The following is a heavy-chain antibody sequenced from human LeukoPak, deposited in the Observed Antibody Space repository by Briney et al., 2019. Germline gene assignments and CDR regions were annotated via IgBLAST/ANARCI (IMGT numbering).Heavy chain of an antibody. CDR3: ARGLPVDSSSWAALEN. Sequence: KTSETLSLTCAVYGGSFSGYYWSWIRQPPGKGLEWIGAINHSGSTNCNPSLKSRVTISVDTSKNQFSLKLSSVTAADTAVYYCARGLPVDSSSWAALENWGRGTLVTVSS. CDR1: GGSFSGYY. CDR2: INHSGST. J-gene: IGHJ4*02. V-gene: IGHV4-34*01. D-gene: IGHD6-13*01.